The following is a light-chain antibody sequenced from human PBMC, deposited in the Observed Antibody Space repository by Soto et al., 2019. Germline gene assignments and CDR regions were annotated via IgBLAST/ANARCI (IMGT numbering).Light chain of an antibody. CDR3: QSYDSSLRGVV. CDR2: GNS. Sequence: QSVLTQPPSVSGAPGQRVTISCIGSSSNIGAGYDVHWYQQLPGTAPKLLIYGNSNRPSGVPDRFSGSNSGTSASLAITGLQAEDESDYYCQSYDSSLRGVVFGGGTKLTVL. V-gene: IGLV1-40*01. J-gene: IGLJ2*01. CDR1: SSNIGAGYD.